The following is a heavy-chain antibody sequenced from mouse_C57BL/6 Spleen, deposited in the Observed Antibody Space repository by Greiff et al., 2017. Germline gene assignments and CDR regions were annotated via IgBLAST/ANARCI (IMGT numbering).Heavy chain of an antibody. CDR3: ARHEEEAYYYGSSYARDY. Sequence: QVQLKESGAELVKPGASVKLSCKASGYTFTEYTIHWVKQRSGQGLEWIGWFYPGSGSIKYNEKFKDKATLTADKSSSTVYMELSRLTSEDSAVYFCARHEEEAYYYGSSYARDYWGQGTSVTVSS. D-gene: IGHD1-1*01. V-gene: IGHV1-62-2*01. CDR2: FYPGSGSI. J-gene: IGHJ4*01. CDR1: GYTFTEYT.